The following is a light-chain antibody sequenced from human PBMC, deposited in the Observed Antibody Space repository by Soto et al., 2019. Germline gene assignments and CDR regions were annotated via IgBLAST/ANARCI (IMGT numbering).Light chain of an antibody. V-gene: IGKV3-11*01. Sequence: IVLTQSPAILSSSPGERVTLSCRASQRVSGYIAWYQQKSGQAPRLLIYDAWNRATGIPARFSGSGSGTDFTLTISSLEPEDFAVYYCQQRSDWPLTFGGGTKVEIK. CDR3: QQRSDWPLT. CDR2: DAW. J-gene: IGKJ4*01. CDR1: QRVSGY.